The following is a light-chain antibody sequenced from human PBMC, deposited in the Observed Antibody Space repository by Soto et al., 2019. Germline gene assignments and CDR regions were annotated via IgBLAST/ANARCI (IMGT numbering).Light chain of an antibody. CDR3: QQYSHWLPIT. CDR2: GAS. CDR1: ERISRS. J-gene: IGKJ5*01. V-gene: IGKV3-15*01. Sequence: DIVLTQSPATLSLSPGNRVTLSCSSNERISRSLAWYQQRPGQPPRILIYGASTRATGIPDRFSGSESGTEFTLTISSLQSEDFAVYHCQQYSHWLPITCGQGTRLEIK.